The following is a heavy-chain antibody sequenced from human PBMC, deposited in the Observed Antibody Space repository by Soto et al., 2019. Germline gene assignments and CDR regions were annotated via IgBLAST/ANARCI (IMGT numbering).Heavy chain of an antibody. V-gene: IGHV4-30-2*01. J-gene: IGHJ4*02. CDR1: GASISNGGYS. D-gene: IGHD7-27*01. CDR2: FSHTGGT. Sequence: QVQLQESGPGLVKPSQTLSLTCAVSGASISNGGYSWTWIRQPPGEGLEWIGYFSHTGGTYYNPSLKSRVIRSVDGSRNHLSLKLKSVTAADTAVYYCARLNGDPDSWGQGTLVTVSS. CDR3: ARLNGDPDS.